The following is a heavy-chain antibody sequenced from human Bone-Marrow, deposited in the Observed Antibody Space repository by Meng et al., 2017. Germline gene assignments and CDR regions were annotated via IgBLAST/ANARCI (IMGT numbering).Heavy chain of an antibody. D-gene: IGHD3-22*01. Sequence: ASVKVSCKASGYTFTGYYMHWVRQAPGQGLEWMGRINPNSGGTNYAQKFQGRVTTTRDTSISTAYMELSRLRSDDTAVYYCARDSEVIVVVITIGGYYYGMDVWGQGTTVTVSS. V-gene: IGHV1-2*06. CDR1: GYTFTGYY. CDR2: INPNSGGT. CDR3: ARDSEVIVVVITIGGYYYGMDV. J-gene: IGHJ6*02.